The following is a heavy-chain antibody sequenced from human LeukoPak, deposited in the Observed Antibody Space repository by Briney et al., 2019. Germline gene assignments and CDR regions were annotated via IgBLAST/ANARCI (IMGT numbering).Heavy chain of an antibody. CDR3: SRRYCSSTNCYAFDD. CDR1: GFTFSSYS. V-gene: IGHV3-21*01. Sequence: GGSLRLSCAASGFTFSSYSMNWVRQAPGKGLEWVSSVSSSSSYIYYADSVKGRFTISRDNAKNSLYLQMNSLRAEDTAVYYCSRRYCSSTNCYAFDDWGQGTLVTVSS. J-gene: IGHJ4*02. CDR2: VSSSSSYI. D-gene: IGHD2-2*01.